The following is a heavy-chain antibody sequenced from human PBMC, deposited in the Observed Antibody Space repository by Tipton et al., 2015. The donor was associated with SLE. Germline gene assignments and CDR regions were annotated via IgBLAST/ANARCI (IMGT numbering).Heavy chain of an antibody. J-gene: IGHJ3*02. CDR1: GVSIGSYY. CDR2: IYYSGST. V-gene: IGHV4-59*12. D-gene: IGHD3-3*01. CDR3: ASPAYYDFWSDSDAFDI. Sequence: TLSLTCSVSGVSIGSYYWSWIRQPPGKGLEWIGYIYYSGSTYYNPSLKSRVTISVDTSKNQFSLKLSSVTAADTAVYYCASPAYYDFWSDSDAFDIWGQGTMVTVSS.